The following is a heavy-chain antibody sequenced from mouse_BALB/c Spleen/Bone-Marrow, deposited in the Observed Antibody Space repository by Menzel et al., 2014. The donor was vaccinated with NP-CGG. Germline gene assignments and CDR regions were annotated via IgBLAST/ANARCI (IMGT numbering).Heavy chain of an antibody. Sequence: EVQLVESGGGLVQPGGSLKLSCAASGFDFSRYWMTRVRQAPGKGLEWIGEINPDSSTINYAPSLKDKFIISRGNAKNTLYLQMSKVRSEDTALYYCAKNYYYGYVAYWGQGTLVTVSA. D-gene: IGHD1-2*01. V-gene: IGHV4-1*02. CDR1: GFDFSRYW. CDR2: INPDSSTI. CDR3: AKNYYYGYVAY. J-gene: IGHJ3*01.